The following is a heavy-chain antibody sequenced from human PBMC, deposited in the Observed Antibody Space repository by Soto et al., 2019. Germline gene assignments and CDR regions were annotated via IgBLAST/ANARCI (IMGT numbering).Heavy chain of an antibody. V-gene: IGHV5-51*01. CDR2: IYPGDSDT. CDR3: SRLRGSNYYYYYGMDV. D-gene: IGHD3-10*01. CDR1: GYSFTSYW. Sequence: EESLKISCKGSGYSFTSYWSGWVRQMPGKGLEWMGIIYPGDSDTRYSPSFQGQVTISADKSISTAYLQWSSLKASDTAMYYCSRLRGSNYYYYYGMDVWGQETTVTVSS. J-gene: IGHJ6*02.